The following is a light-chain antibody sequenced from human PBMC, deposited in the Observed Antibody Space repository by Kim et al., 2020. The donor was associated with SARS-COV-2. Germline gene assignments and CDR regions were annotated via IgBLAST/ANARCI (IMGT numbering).Light chain of an antibody. CDR1: SSDIGSFNL. CDR2: EGS. Sequence: QSALTQPASVSGSPGQSITISCTGTSSDIGSFNLVSWYQQHPGKAPKLIIYEGSKRPSGGSNRFSGSKSGNTASLTISGLQAEDETDYYCCSYAGSSTLVFGGGTQLTVL. CDR3: CSYAGSSTLV. V-gene: IGLV2-23*01. J-gene: IGLJ2*01.